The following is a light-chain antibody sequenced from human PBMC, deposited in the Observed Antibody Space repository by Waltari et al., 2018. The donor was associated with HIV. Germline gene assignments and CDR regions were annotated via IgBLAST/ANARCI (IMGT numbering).Light chain of an antibody. CDR1: TSHIGETY. CDR3: ETWENSLSAGV. Sequence: QSVLTQPPSVSAAPGQKVPISCSGRTSHIGETYVSWYQQLPGTAPKLLIYGNDKRPSGIPDRFSGSKSGTSATLDITGVQSGDGADYYCETWENSLSAGVFGGGTKLTVL. CDR2: GND. V-gene: IGLV1-51*01. J-gene: IGLJ3*02.